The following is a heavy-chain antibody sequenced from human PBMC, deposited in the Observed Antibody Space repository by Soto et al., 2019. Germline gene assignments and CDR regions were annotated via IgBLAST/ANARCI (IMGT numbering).Heavy chain of an antibody. J-gene: IGHJ6*02. V-gene: IGHV3-48*02. CDR3: ASSGRGYYSYGMDV. CDR1: GFTFSSYS. D-gene: IGHD6-19*01. CDR2: ISSSSSTI. Sequence: EVQLVESGGGLVQPGGSLRLSCAASGFTFSSYSMNWVRQAPGKGLEWVSYISSSSSTIYYADSVKGRFTISRDNAKNSLYLQMNSLRDEDTAVYYCASSGRGYYSYGMDVWGQGTTVTVSS.